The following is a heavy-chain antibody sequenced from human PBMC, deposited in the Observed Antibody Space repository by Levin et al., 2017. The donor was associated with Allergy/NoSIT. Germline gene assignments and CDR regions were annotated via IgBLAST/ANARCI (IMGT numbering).Heavy chain of an antibody. CDR1: GFSLSTSGVG. D-gene: IGHD6-6*01. CDR3: AHVRAARFGFDP. CDR2: IYWDDDK. V-gene: IGHV2-5*02. Sequence: SGPTLVKPTQTLTLTCTFSGFSLSTSGVGVGWIRQPPGKALEWPALIYWDDDKRYSPSLKSRLTITKDTSKNQVVLTRTNMDPVDTATYYCAHVRAARFGFDPWGQGTLVTVSS. J-gene: IGHJ5*02.